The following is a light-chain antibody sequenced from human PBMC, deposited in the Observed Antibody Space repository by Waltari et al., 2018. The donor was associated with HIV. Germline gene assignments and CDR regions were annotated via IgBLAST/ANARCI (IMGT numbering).Light chain of an antibody. CDR1: QSISTY. CDR3: QQRSTWPLS. Sequence: DIVLTQSPATLSLSPGERATLSCRASQSISTYLAWYQHKPGQAPMLLIYYASDRATGIPARFSGSGSVTDFTLTISSLEPEDFALYYCQQRSTWPLSFGGGTKVEI. J-gene: IGKJ4*01. CDR2: YAS. V-gene: IGKV3-11*01.